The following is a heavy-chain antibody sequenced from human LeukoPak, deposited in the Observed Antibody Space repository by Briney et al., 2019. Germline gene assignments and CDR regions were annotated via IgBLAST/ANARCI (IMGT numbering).Heavy chain of an antibody. V-gene: IGHV4-59*01. CDR2: IYYSGSA. CDR3: ARGRGTLRYFDLYYFDY. Sequence: PSETLSLTCTVSGGSISSYYGSWIRQPPGKGLEWIGYIYYSGSANYNPSLKSRVTISVDTSKNQFSLKLSSVTAADTAVYYCARGRGTLRYFDLYYFDYWGQGTLVTVSS. D-gene: IGHD3-9*01. J-gene: IGHJ4*02. CDR1: GGSISSYY.